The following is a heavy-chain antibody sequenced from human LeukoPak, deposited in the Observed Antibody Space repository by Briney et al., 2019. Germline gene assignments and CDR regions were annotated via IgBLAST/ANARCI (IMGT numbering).Heavy chain of an antibody. V-gene: IGHV4-31*03. D-gene: IGHD5-18*01. CDR2: IYYSGST. CDR1: GGSISSGGYY. CDR3: ARADTAMEGWFDP. J-gene: IGHJ5*02. Sequence: TLSLTCTVSGGSISSGGYYWSWIRQHPGKGLEWIGYIYYSGSTYYNPSLKSRVTISVDTSKNQFSLKLSSVTAADTAVYYCARADTAMEGWFDPWGQGTLVTVSS.